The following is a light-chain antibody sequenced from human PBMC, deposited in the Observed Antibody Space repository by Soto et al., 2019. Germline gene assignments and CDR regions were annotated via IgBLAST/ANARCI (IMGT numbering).Light chain of an antibody. CDR2: DAS. CDR1: QSVRSNS. J-gene: IGKJ4*01. V-gene: IGKV3-20*01. CDR3: QQYGSTPLT. Sequence: EIVLTQSPDTLSLSPGERATLSCRASQSVRSNSLAWYQQKTGQAPRFLIYDASSRATGIPDRFSGSGSGTDFTLTISRLEPEDFAVYYCQQYGSTPLTFGGGTRWIS.